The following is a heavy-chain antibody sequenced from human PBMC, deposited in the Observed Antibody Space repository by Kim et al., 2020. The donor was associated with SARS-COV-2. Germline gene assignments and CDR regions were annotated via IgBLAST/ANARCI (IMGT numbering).Heavy chain of an antibody. CDR1: GGSISSSSYY. CDR3: AREVPIIWFGELSYFDY. CDR2: IYYSGST. V-gene: IGHV4-39*02. Sequence: SETLSLTCTVSGGSISSSSYYWGWIRQPPGKGLEWIGSIYYSGSTYYNPSLKSRVTISVDTSKNQFSLKLSSVTAADTAVYYCAREVPIIWFGELSYFDYWGQGTLVTVSS. D-gene: IGHD3-10*01. J-gene: IGHJ4*02.